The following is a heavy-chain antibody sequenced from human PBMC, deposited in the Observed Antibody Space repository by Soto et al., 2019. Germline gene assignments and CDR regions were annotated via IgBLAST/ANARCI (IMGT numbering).Heavy chain of an antibody. CDR2: FYSSGTT. J-gene: IGHJ4*02. Sequence: SETLSLTCTVSGDSITASYSNWAWIRQPPGKGLEWIGTFYSSGTTSQNPPLRSLITISGDTSRNQFSLNLRSVTAADSGVYYCAKLVRDDVRRSDLDHWGQGTLVTVSS. CDR3: AKLVRDDVRRSDLDH. D-gene: IGHD3-10*02. CDR1: GDSITASYSN. V-gene: IGHV4-39*01.